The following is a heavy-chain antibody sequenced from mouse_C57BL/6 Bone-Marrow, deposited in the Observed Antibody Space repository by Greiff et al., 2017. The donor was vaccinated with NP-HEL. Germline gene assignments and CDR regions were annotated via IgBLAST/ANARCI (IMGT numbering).Heavy chain of an antibody. CDR2: IRLKSDNYAT. D-gene: IGHD1-1*01. V-gene: IGHV6-3*01. CDR1: GFTFSNYW. J-gene: IGHJ3*01. CDR3: TAYYYGSSSFAY. Sequence: QSGGGLVQPGGSMKLSCVASGFTFSNYWMNWVRQSPEKGLEWVAQIRLKSDNYATHYAESVKGRFTISRDDSKSSVYLQMNNLRAEDTGIYYCTAYYYGSSSFAYWGQGTLVTVSA.